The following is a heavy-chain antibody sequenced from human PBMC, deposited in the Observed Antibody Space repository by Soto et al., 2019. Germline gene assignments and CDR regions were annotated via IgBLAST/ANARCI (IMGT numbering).Heavy chain of an antibody. Sequence: KTSETLSLTCTVSGGSVSSYYWSWIRQAPGKGLEWIGYIYHSGNTNYNPSLKSRVTISVDTSKNQFSLKLSSVTVADTAVYYCASISSSDYVSFDYWGQGTLVTVSS. CDR1: GGSVSSYY. D-gene: IGHD6-6*01. J-gene: IGHJ4*02. CDR2: IYHSGNT. V-gene: IGHV4-59*02. CDR3: ASISSSDYVSFDY.